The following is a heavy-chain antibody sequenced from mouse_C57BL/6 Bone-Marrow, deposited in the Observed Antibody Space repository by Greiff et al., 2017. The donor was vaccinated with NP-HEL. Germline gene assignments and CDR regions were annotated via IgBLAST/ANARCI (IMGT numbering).Heavy chain of an antibody. J-gene: IGHJ4*01. V-gene: IGHV2-6*01. CDR1: GFSLTSYG. CDR2: IWGVGST. CDR3: ALVGTHYYGSRYAMDY. D-gene: IGHD1-1*01. Sequence: VQVVESGPGLVAPSQSLSITCTVSGFSLTSYGVDWVRQSPGKGLEWLGVIWGVGSTNYNSALKSRLSISKDNSKSQVFLKMNSLQTDDTAMYYCALVGTHYYGSRYAMDYWGQGTSVTVSS.